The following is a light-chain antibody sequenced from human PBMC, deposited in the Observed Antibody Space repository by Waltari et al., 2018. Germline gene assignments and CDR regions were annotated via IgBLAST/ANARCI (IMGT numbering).Light chain of an antibody. CDR2: GAS. CDR1: QSVRSNY. Sequence: EIVLTQSPGTLSLSPGERATLSCRASQSVRSNYLGWYQQKPGQAPRLLIHGASSRATGIPDRFSGSGSGADFTLTISRLEPEDFAVYYCQQYGSSPRTFGQGTKVEIK. CDR3: QQYGSSPRT. J-gene: IGKJ1*01. V-gene: IGKV3-20*01.